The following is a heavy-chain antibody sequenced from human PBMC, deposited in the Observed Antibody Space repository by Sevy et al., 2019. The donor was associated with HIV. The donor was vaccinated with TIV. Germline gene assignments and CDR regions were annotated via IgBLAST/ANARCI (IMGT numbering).Heavy chain of an antibody. D-gene: IGHD3-22*01. Sequence: GGSLRLSCAASGFTFSSYWMSWVRQAPGKGVEWVANIKQDGSEKYYVDSVKGRFTISRDNAKNSLYLQMNSLRAEDTAVYYCARVRYYDQFNWFDPWGQGTLVTVSS. CDR3: ARVRYYDQFNWFDP. V-gene: IGHV3-7*01. CDR2: IKQDGSEK. J-gene: IGHJ5*02. CDR1: GFTFSSYW.